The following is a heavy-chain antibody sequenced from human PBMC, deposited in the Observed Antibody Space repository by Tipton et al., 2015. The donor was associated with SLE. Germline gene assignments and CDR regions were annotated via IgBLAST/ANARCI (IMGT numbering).Heavy chain of an antibody. D-gene: IGHD3-9*01. J-gene: IGHJ4*02. V-gene: IGHV1-18*01. CDR1: GYTFTSYG. CDR3: EKGGRYSVRSLFDY. Sequence: QLVQSGAEVKKPGASVKVSCKPSGYTFTSYGISWVRQAPGQGLEWMGWISAHNGNTNYAHKLQGRVTMTTDTSTNTAYMELRSLRSDGTDVYYCEKGGRYSVRSLFDYWGRGTLVTVSS. CDR2: ISAHNGNT.